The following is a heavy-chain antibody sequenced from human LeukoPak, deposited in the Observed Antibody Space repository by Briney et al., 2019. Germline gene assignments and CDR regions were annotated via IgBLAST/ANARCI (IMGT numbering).Heavy chain of an antibody. CDR3: ARDWVGMWGVLDY. CDR1: GFTFSSYS. V-gene: IGHV3-21*01. D-gene: IGHD2-21*01. J-gene: IGHJ4*02. Sequence: GGSLRLSCAASGFTFSSYSMNWVRQAPGKGLEWVSSISSSSSYIYYEDSVKGRFTISRDNAKNSLYLQMNSLRAEDTAVYYCARDWVGMWGVLDYWGQGTLVTVSS. CDR2: ISSSSSYI.